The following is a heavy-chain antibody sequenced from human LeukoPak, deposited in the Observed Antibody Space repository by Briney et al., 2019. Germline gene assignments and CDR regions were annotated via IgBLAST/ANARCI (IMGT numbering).Heavy chain of an antibody. Sequence: GGSLRLSCAASGWMHWVRQAPGKGLVWVSGINHDGTGTYYADSVKGRFTISRDNAKNTGYLQMNSLSAEDTAVYYCASVFDYWGQGTLVTVSS. CDR1: GW. V-gene: IGHV3-74*01. CDR2: INHDGTGT. J-gene: IGHJ4*02. CDR3: ASVFDY.